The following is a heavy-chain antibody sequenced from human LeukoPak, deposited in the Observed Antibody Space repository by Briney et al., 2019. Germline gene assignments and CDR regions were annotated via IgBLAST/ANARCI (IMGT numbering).Heavy chain of an antibody. J-gene: IGHJ4*02. Sequence: PSETLSLTCTVSGGSISSGGYYWSWIRQHPGKGLEWIGYIYYSGSTYYNPSPKSRVTISVDTSKNQFSLKLSSVTAADTAVYYCARGWIQLSTFDYWGQGTLVTVSS. CDR3: ARGWIQLSTFDY. CDR2: IYYSGST. V-gene: IGHV4-31*03. D-gene: IGHD5-18*01. CDR1: GGSISSGGYY.